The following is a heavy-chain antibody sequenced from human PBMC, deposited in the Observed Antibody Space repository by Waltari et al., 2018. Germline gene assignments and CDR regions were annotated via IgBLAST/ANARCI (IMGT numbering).Heavy chain of an antibody. D-gene: IGHD1-26*01. CDR1: GYSISSGYY. J-gene: IGHJ4*02. CDR2: IYHSGST. V-gene: IGHV4-38-2*01. Sequence: QVQLQESGPGLVKPSKTLSLTCAVSGYSISSGYYWGWIRQPPGKGLEWIGSIYHSGSTYYNPSLKSRVTISVDTSKNQFSLKLSSVTAADTAVYYCARQGSLSIDYWGQGTLVTVSS. CDR3: ARQGSLSIDY.